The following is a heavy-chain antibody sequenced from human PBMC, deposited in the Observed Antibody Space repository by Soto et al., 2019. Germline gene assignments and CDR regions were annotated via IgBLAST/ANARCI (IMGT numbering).Heavy chain of an antibody. Sequence: SQTLSLTCAISGDSVSSNSAAWNWIRQSTSRGLEWLGRTYYRSKWYNDYAVSVKSRITINPDTSKNQFSLQLNSVTPEDTAVYYCARSNEVVVAADGFDPWGQGTLVTVSS. D-gene: IGHD2-15*01. CDR3: ARSNEVVVAADGFDP. J-gene: IGHJ5*02. CDR2: TYYRSKWYN. CDR1: GDSVSSNSAA. V-gene: IGHV6-1*01.